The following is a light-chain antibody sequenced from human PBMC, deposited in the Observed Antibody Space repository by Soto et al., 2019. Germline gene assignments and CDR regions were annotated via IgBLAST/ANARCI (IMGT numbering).Light chain of an antibody. J-gene: IGKJ2*01. CDR2: GAS. CDR1: QGVSSSF. V-gene: IGKV3-20*01. CDR3: QHYGSSPPMYT. Sequence: EIVLTQSPGTLSLSPGERATLSCRASQGVSSSFLAWYQQRPGQAPRLLIYGASTRATGIPDRFSGSGSGTDFTLSISRLEPEDFAVYHCQHYGSSPPMYTFGQGTKLEIK.